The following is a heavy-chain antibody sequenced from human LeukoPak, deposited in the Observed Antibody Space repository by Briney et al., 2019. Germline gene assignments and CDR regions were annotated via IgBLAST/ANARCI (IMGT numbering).Heavy chain of an antibody. Sequence: ASVTVSCKPSGYIFIGYYMHWMRQAPGQGREGMGWINLSTGDTNYAQKFQGRVTMTRDTSIRTAYMEMSRLRYDDTALYYCAIWAGGNAPVASFDYWGQGTLVTVSS. CDR3: AIWAGGNAPVASFDY. D-gene: IGHD3-16*01. V-gene: IGHV1-2*02. J-gene: IGHJ4*02. CDR2: INLSTGDT. CDR1: GYIFIGYY.